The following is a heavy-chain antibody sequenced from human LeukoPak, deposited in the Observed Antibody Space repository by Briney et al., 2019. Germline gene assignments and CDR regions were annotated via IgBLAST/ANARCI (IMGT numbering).Heavy chain of an antibody. J-gene: IGHJ6*02. CDR3: ARCGYCSGGSCKPLVPYGMDV. D-gene: IGHD2-15*01. Sequence: SQTLSLTCTVSGGSISSDTYYWSWIRQHPGKGLEWIGSIYYSGSTNYNPSLKSRVTISVDTSKNQFSLKLSSVTAADTAVYYCARCGYCSGGSCKPLVPYGMDVWGQGTTVTVSS. CDR1: GGSISSDTYY. V-gene: IGHV4-30-4*08. CDR2: IYYSGST.